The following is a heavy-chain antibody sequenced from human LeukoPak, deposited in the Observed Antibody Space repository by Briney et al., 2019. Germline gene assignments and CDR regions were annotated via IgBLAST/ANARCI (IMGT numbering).Heavy chain of an antibody. J-gene: IGHJ4*02. CDR1: GGSISSSSYY. D-gene: IGHD3-22*01. CDR2: IYYSGST. V-gene: IGHV4-61*01. Sequence: SETLSLTCTVSGGSISSSSYYWSWIRQPPGKGLEWIGYIYYSGSTNYNPSLKSRVTISVDTSKNQFSLKLSSVTAADTAVYYCARIGWQYYYDSSGYYPHDYWGQGTLVTVSS. CDR3: ARIGWQYYYDSSGYYPHDY.